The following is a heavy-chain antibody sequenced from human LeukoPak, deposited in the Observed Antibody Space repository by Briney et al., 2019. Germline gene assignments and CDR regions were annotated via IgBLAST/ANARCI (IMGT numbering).Heavy chain of an antibody. V-gene: IGHV1-18*04. CDR2: ISAYNGNT. J-gene: IGHJ4*02. CDR1: GDTLTSYG. CDR3: ARNAFGDTAMGDY. D-gene: IGHD5-18*01. Sequence: GASVKVSLGESGDTLTSYGVSWVRQAPGQWLEWMGWISAYNGNTNYAQKLQGRVTMTTDTSTSTAYMELRSLRSDDTAVYYCARNAFGDTAMGDYWGQGTLVTVSS.